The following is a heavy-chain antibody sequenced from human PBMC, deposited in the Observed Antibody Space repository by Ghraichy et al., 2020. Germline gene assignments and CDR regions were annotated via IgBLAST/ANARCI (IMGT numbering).Heavy chain of an antibody. CDR2: INHSGST. D-gene: IGHD3-22*01. Sequence: SETLSLTCAVYGGSFSGYYWSWIRQPPGKGLEWIGEINHSGSTNYNPSLKSRVTISVDTSKNQFSLKLSSVTAADTAVYYCARGPKNYYDSSGSMYYFDYWGQGTLVTVSS. CDR3: ARGPKNYYDSSGSMYYFDY. CDR1: GGSFSGYY. V-gene: IGHV4-34*01. J-gene: IGHJ4*02.